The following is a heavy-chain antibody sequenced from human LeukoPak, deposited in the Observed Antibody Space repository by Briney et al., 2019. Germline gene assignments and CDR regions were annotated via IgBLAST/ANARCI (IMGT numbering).Heavy chain of an antibody. V-gene: IGHV3-7*05. D-gene: IGHD3-22*01. CDR3: ARIYDNSGCIDF. CDR1: GLTLSSRW. J-gene: IGHJ4*02. Sequence: GGPLRLLCRVSGLTLSSRWMSGLGQSARKGLEWVANIKPDGSDEYFLASVKGRFTTSRDNATNSLYLQMDSLRAKHTAVYYCARIYDNSGCIDFWGQGTLVTVPS. CDR2: IKPDGSDE.